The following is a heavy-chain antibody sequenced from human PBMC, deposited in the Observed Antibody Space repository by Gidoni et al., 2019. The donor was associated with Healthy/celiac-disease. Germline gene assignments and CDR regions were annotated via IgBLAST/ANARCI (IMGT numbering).Heavy chain of an antibody. V-gene: IGHV3-48*03. CDR1: GFTFSSYA. CDR3: ARGLPTAMDLY. Sequence: EVQLVESGGGLVQPGGSLRLSCAASGFTFSSYAMNWVRQGPGKGLEWVSYISSSGSTIYYADSVKGRFTISRDNAKNSLYLQMNSLRAEDAAVYYCARGLPTAMDLYWGQGTLVTVSS. J-gene: IGHJ4*02. CDR2: ISSSGSTI. D-gene: IGHD5-18*01.